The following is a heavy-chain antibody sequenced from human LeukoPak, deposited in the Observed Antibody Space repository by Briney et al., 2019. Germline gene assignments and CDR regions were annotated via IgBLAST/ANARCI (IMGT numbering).Heavy chain of an antibody. CDR1: GYTFTGYY. CDR3: ARRHGYFDF. Sequence: ASVKVSCKASGYTFTGYYMHWVRQAPGQGLEWMGWINPNSGGTRYAQKFQGRVTMTRDTSIGTAYMELSTLRSDDTAVYYCARRHGYFDFWGQGTLVIVSS. CDR2: INPNSGGT. D-gene: IGHD3-22*01. V-gene: IGHV1-2*02. J-gene: IGHJ4*02.